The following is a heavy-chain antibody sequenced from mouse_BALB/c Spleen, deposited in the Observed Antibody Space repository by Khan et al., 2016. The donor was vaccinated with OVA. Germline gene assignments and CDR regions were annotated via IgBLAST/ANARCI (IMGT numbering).Heavy chain of an antibody. CDR3: ARSGEYDEVWCAY. J-gene: IGHJ3*01. CDR2: IYPGTDST. V-gene: IGHV1-76*01. Sequence: QVHVKQSGAELVRPGASVKLSCKTSGYIFTNYWIHWLKQRSGQGLEWIARIYPGTDSTYYNEKFKDKATLTADKSSSTAYMQLRSLKSEDSAVYCCARSGEYDEVWCAYWGQGTLVTVSA. CDR1: GYIFTNYW. D-gene: IGHD2-14*01.